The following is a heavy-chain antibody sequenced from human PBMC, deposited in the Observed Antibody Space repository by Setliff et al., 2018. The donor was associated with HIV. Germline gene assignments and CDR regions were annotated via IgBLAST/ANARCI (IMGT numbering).Heavy chain of an antibody. V-gene: IGHV1-18*01. J-gene: IGHJ4*02. D-gene: IGHD6-19*01. CDR2: SSTSNENT. Sequence: GASVKVSCKTSGYTFTNHGINWVRQAPGQGLEWMGWSSTSNENTYYAEKFQGRVTVTTDTSTNTAYLDLGSLRSDDTAIYYCARIIQDTSGWYGRLDYWGQGTLVTVSS. CDR1: GYTFTNHG. CDR3: ARIIQDTSGWYGRLDY.